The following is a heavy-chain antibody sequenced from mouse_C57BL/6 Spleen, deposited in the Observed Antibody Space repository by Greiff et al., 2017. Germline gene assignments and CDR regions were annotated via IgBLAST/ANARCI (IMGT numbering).Heavy chain of an antibody. J-gene: IGHJ4*01. V-gene: IGHV1-74*01. D-gene: IGHD1-1*01. CDR3: AIIYGSILYYYAMDY. CDR1: GYTFTSYW. Sequence: QVQLKQPGAELVKPGASVKVSCKASGYTFTSYWMHWVKQRPGQGLEWIGRLHPSDSDTNYNQKFKGKATLTVDKSSSTAYMQLSSLTSEDSAFYYCAIIYGSILYYYAMDYWGQGTSVTVSS. CDR2: LHPSDSDT.